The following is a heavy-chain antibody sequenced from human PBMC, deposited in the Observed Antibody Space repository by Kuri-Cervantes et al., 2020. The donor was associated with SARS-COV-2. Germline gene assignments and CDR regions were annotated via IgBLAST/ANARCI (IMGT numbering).Heavy chain of an antibody. CDR2: IYYSGST. V-gene: IGHV4-59*12. D-gene: IGHD3-22*01. J-gene: IGHJ6*03. CDR3: ARSGYYSRGVTYYYMDV. Sequence: EPLKISCTVSGGSISSYYWSWIRQPPGQGLEWLGYIYYSGSTKYNPSLESRVTISLDTSRNQFSLKLSSVTAADSAVYYCARSGYYSRGVTYYYMDVWDKGTTVTVSS. CDR1: GGSISSYY.